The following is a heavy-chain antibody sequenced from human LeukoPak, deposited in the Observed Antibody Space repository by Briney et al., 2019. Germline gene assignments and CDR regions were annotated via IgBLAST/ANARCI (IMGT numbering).Heavy chain of an antibody. CDR3: AKNGGGSGSYNAFDI. CDR1: GFTFSSYV. D-gene: IGHD3-10*01. J-gene: IGHJ3*02. V-gene: IGHV3-23*01. CDR2: ISGSGGST. Sequence: GGSLRLSCAASGFTFSSYVMSWVRQAPGKGLEWVSAISGSGGSTYYADSVKGRFTISRDNSKNTLYLQMNSLRAEDTAVYYCAKNGGGSGSYNAFDIWGQGTMVTVSS.